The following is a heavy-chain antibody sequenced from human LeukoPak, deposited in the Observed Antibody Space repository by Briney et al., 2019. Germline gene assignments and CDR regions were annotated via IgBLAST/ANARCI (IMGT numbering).Heavy chain of an antibody. D-gene: IGHD6-6*01. Sequence: PGGSLRLSCAASGFTFSSYWMSWVRQAPGKGLEWVANIKQDGSEKYYVDSVKGRFTISRDNAKNSLYLQMNSLRAEDTAVYYCARVQFGSSSSGACNYWGQGTLVTVSS. V-gene: IGHV3-7*01. CDR3: ARVQFGSSSSGACNY. J-gene: IGHJ4*02. CDR1: GFTFSSYW. CDR2: IKQDGSEK.